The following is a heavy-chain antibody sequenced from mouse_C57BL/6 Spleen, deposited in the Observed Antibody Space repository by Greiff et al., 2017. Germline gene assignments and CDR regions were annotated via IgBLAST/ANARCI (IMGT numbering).Heavy chain of an antibody. CDR3: ARGGLPYAMDY. J-gene: IGHJ4*01. D-gene: IGHD2-4*01. CDR1: GYTFTSYW. Sequence: VQLQQPGAELVMPGASVKLSCKASGYTFTSYWMHWVKQRPGQGLEWIGEIDPCDSCTNYNEKFKGKSTLTVDKSSSTAYMQLSSLTSEDSAVYYWARGGLPYAMDYWGQGTSVTVSS. CDR2: IDPCDSCT. V-gene: IGHV1-69*01.